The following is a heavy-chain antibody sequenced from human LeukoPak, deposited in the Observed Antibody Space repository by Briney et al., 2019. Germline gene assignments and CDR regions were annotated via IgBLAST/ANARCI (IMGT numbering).Heavy chain of an antibody. CDR3: ARDSGLRYPRNWFDP. CDR1: GFTFSSYW. J-gene: IGHJ5*02. D-gene: IGHD3-9*01. V-gene: IGHV3-74*01. Sequence: GGSLRLSCAASGFTFSSYWLHWVRQAPGKGLVWVSRINSDGSSTSYADSVKGRFTISRDNAKNTLYLQMNSLRAEDTAVYYCARDSGLRYPRNWFDPWGQGTLVTVSS. CDR2: INSDGSST.